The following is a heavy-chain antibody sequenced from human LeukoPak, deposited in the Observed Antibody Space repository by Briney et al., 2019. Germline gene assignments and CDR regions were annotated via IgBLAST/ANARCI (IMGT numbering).Heavy chain of an antibody. CDR2: IKQDGSEI. CDR3: AEIGITMIGGV. Sequence: GGSLRLSCAASGFTFSNYWMTWVRQAPGKGREWVATIKQDGSEIYYVDSVRGRFTISRDNAKNSLYLQMNSLRAEDTAVYYCAEIGITMIGGVWGKGTTVTISS. J-gene: IGHJ6*04. CDR1: GFTFSNYW. V-gene: IGHV3-7*01. D-gene: IGHD3-10*02.